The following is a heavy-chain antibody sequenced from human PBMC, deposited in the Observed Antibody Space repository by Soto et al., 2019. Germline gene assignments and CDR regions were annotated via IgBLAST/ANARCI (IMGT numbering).Heavy chain of an antibody. CDR3: ARDILSVGPRANDAFDV. D-gene: IGHD2-8*02. V-gene: IGHV1-3*01. CDR2: INPDNGNT. Sequence: QVQLVQSGAEVRKPGASVNISCRASGFSFSDNLINWVRQAPGQSLEWMGWINPDNGNTSDSQTFQGRVTISRHSSASIAYVEVSDLTSDDTAVYYCARDILSVGPRANDAFDVWGQGTMVTVSS. CDR1: GFSFSDNL. J-gene: IGHJ3*01.